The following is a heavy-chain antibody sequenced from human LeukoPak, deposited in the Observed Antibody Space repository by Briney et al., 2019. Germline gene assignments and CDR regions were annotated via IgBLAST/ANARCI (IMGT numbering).Heavy chain of an antibody. D-gene: IGHD2-2*01. V-gene: IGHV6-1*01. CDR3: ARRLTQYDCFDP. CDR1: GDSVSSNSVT. J-gene: IGHJ5*02. Sequence: SQTLSLTCAISGDSVSSNSVTWNWIRQSPSRGLEWLGRTYYRSTWYNDYAVSVRGRITANPDTSKNQFSLHLNSVTPEDTAVYYCARRLTQYDCFDPWGQGILVTVSS. CDR2: TYYRSTWYN.